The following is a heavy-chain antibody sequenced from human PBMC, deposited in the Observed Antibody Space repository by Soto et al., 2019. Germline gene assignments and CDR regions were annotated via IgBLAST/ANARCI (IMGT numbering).Heavy chain of an antibody. Sequence: QVQLQESGPGLVKPSQTLSLTCTVSGGSISSGDYYWSWIRQPPGKGLEWIGYIYYSGSTYYNPSLKSRVTISVDTSKNQFSLKLSSVTAADTAVYYCAREGSSWRTGYYFDYWGQGTLVTVSS. J-gene: IGHJ4*02. CDR3: AREGSSWRTGYYFDY. CDR2: IYYSGST. CDR1: GGSISSGDYY. V-gene: IGHV4-30-4*01. D-gene: IGHD6-13*01.